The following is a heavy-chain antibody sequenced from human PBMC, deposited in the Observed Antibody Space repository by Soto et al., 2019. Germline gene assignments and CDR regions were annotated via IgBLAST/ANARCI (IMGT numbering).Heavy chain of an antibody. CDR3: ARVPDR. V-gene: IGHV4-30-2*01. J-gene: IGHJ5*02. Sequence: PSETLSLTCVVSGGSISSGGYSWSWIRQPTGKGLEWIGYIYHSGSTFYNPSLKSRVTISVDRSKNQFSLKLSSVTAADTAVYYCARVPDRWGQGTLVTVSS. D-gene: IGHD2-2*01. CDR2: IYHSGST. CDR1: GGSISSGGYS.